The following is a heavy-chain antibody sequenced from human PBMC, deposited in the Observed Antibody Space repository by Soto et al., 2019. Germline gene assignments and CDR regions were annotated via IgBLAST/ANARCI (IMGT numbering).Heavy chain of an antibody. CDR1: GGSISSGGYY. CDR3: ARGGIVVVVAARDAFDI. J-gene: IGHJ3*02. CDR2: IYYSGST. Sequence: PSETLSLTCTFSGGSISSGGYYWSWIRQHPGKGLEWIGYIYYSGSTYYNPPLKSRVTISVDTSKNQFSLKLSSVTAADTAVYYCARGGIVVVVAARDAFDIWGQGTMVTVSS. D-gene: IGHD2-15*01. V-gene: IGHV4-31*03.